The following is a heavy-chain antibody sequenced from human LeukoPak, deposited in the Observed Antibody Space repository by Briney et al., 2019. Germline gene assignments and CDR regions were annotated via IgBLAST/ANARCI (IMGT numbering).Heavy chain of an antibody. J-gene: IGHJ4*02. V-gene: IGHV3-48*01. CDR3: TTDMVITFGGVIDTDY. CDR1: GFTFSSYS. Sequence: GGSLRLSCAASGFTFSSYSMNWVRQAPGKGLEWVSYISSSSSTIYYADSVKGRFTISRDNAKNSLYLQMNSLKTEDTAVYYCTTDMVITFGGVIDTDYWGQGTLVTVSS. CDR2: ISSSSSTI. D-gene: IGHD3-16*02.